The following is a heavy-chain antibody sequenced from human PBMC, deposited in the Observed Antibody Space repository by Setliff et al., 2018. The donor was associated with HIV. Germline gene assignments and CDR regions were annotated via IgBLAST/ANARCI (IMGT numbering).Heavy chain of an antibody. J-gene: IGHJ4*02. CDR1: GGSISSGNNY. D-gene: IGHD3-16*02. CDR2: IYHSGST. Sequence: SETLSLTCTVSGGSISSGNNYWSWIRQPPGKGLEWIGYIYHSGSTYYNPSLKSRVTISVDTSKNQFSLRLSSVTAADTAVYYCARGGAVELWFRYFDFWGQGTLVTVSS. V-gene: IGHV4-30-4*08. CDR3: ARGGAVELWFRYFDF.